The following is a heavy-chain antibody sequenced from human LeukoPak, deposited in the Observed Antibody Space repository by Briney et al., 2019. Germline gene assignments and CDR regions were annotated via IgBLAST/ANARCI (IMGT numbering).Heavy chain of an antibody. D-gene: IGHD6-19*01. CDR2: INSDGSEG. CDR1: GFTFSGFW. V-gene: IGHV3-7*01. CDR3: AGPFSSGY. Sequence: GGSLRLSCAVSGFTFSGFWMSWSRQAPGKGLEWVASINSDGSEGYYADVVKGRFTISRDNAKNSLYLQMNSLRAEDTAVYYCAGPFSSGYWGQGTLVTVSS. J-gene: IGHJ4*02.